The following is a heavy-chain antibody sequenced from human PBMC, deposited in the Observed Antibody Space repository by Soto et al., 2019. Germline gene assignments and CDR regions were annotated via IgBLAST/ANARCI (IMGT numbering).Heavy chain of an antibody. CDR2: INPNSGGT. V-gene: IGHV1-2*02. CDR3: ARGGGRGYNGLDP. CDR1: GYTFTAYY. J-gene: IGHJ5*02. D-gene: IGHD5-12*01. Sequence: GASVKVSCKASGYTFTAYYMHWVRQAPGQGLEWMGWINPNSGGTYHAQNFQGRVTMTRDTSTTTAYMELASLRSDDTAVYYCARGGGRGYNGLDPWGHGTLVTVSS.